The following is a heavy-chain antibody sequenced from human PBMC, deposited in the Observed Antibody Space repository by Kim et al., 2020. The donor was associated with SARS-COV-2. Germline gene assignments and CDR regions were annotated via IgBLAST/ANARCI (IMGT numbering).Heavy chain of an antibody. J-gene: IGHJ6*02. V-gene: IGHV3-74*01. CDR3: AREYSYGYGIGMDV. D-gene: IGHD5-18*01. CDR1: GFTFSSYW. Sequence: GGSLRLSCAASGFTFSSYWMHWVLQAPGKGLVWVSRINSDGSSTSYADSVKGRFTISRDNAKNTLYLQMNSLRAEDTAVYYCAREYSYGYGIGMDVWGQGTTVTVSS. CDR2: INSDGSST.